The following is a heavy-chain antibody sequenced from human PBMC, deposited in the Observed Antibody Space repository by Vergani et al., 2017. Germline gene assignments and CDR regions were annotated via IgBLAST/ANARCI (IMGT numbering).Heavy chain of an antibody. CDR1: GSTVSGNY. CDR2: IYSGGST. D-gene: IGHD6-6*01. V-gene: IGHV3-66*01. Sequence: ELQLVESGGGLVQPGGSLRLSCAASGSTVSGNYMTWVRQAPGKGLEWVSVIYSGGSTYYADSVKGRFTISRDNSKNTLYLQMNSLRAEDTAVYYCARATGPSNYGQLVLYYYYMDVWGKGTTVTVSS. J-gene: IGHJ6*03. CDR3: ARATGPSNYGQLVLYYYYMDV.